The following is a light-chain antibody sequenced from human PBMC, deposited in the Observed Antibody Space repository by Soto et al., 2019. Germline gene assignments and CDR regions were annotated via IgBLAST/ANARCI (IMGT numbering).Light chain of an antibody. Sequence: DIQMTQSPSSLSASVVDRCTITCLASRIISTCLAWYQQKALKARKLLMYNASTLQIGVPSRCSGTGSGTEFTSTITLLQPEDVGTYYCQQCYMGWTFGQGTKVDIK. CDR3: QQCYMGWT. J-gene: IGKJ1*01. CDR2: NAS. V-gene: IGKV1-5*01. CDR1: RIISTC.